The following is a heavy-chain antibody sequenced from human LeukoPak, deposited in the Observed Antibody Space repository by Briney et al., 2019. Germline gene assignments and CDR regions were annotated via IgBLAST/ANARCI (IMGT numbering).Heavy chain of an antibody. D-gene: IGHD3-10*01. CDR1: GGSISGYY. Sequence: ETLSLTCSVSGGSISGYYWSWIRQPPGKGLEWVSGINWNGGSTGYADSVKGRFTISRDNAKNSLYLQMNSLRAEDTALYYCARVAGLGSGYYYYMDVWGKGTTVTVSS. J-gene: IGHJ6*03. V-gene: IGHV3-20*04. CDR3: ARVAGLGSGYYYYMDV. CDR2: INWNGGST.